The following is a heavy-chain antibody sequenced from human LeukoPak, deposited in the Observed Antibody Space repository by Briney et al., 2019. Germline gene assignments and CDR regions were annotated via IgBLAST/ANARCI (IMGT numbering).Heavy chain of an antibody. V-gene: IGHV1-8*01. D-gene: IGHD6-13*01. CDR3: ARDKGEYSSSWYSWFDP. CDR2: MNPNSGNT. Sequence: ASVKVSCKASGYTFTSYDINWVRQATGQGLEWMGWMNPNSGNTGYAQKFQGRVTITRNTSISTAYMELSSLRSEDTAVYYCARDKGEYSSSWYSWFDPWGQGTLVTVSS. CDR1: GYTFTSYD. J-gene: IGHJ5*02.